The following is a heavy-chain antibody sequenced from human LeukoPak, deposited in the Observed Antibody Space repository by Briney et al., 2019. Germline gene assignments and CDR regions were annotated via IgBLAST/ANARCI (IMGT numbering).Heavy chain of an antibody. V-gene: IGHV1-69*13. D-gene: IGHD3-10*01. CDR3: ARDGSGSYRSIDY. CDR1: GGTFSSYA. J-gene: IGHJ4*02. CDR2: IIPIFGTA. Sequence: SVKVSCTASGGTFSSYAISWVRQAPGQGLEWMGGIIPIFGTANYAQKFQGRVTITADESTSTAYMELSSLRSEDTAVYYCARDGSGSYRSIDYWGQGTLVTVSS.